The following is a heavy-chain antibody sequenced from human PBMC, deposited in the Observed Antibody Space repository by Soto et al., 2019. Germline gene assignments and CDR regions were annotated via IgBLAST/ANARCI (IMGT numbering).Heavy chain of an antibody. CDR2: IIPLFGTT. D-gene: IGHD2-15*01. V-gene: IGHV1-69*06. J-gene: IGHJ4*02. CDR3: ASRDGVAGPATYISPGYYFDC. CDR1: GGTFSKFV. Sequence: QVQLVQSGAEVKKPGSSGKVSCRASGGTFSKFVVSWVRQAPGQGLEWMGGIIPLFGTTNYAQKFQGRVTITADKSTTTAYMELSSLRSDDTAVYYCASRDGVAGPATYISPGYYFDCWGQGTLVTVSS.